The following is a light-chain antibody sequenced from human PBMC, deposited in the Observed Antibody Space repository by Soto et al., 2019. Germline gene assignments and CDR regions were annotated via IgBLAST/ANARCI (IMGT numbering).Light chain of an antibody. CDR1: SSDVGRYNL. V-gene: IGLV2-23*01. CDR3: CSYAGSSTLV. J-gene: IGLJ2*01. Sequence: QSALTQPASVSGSPGQSITISGTGTSSDVGRYNLVSWYQQHPGKAPKLMIYEGSKRPSGVSNRFSGSKSGNTASLTISGLQAEDEADYYCCSYAGSSTLVFGGGTKLTVL. CDR2: EGS.